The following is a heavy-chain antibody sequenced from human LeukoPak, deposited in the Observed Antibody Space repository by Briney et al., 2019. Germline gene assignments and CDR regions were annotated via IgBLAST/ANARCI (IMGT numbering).Heavy chain of an antibody. V-gene: IGHV4-34*01. CDR3: ASSTYYYGSGLKELDY. D-gene: IGHD3-10*01. CDR1: GGSFSGYY. J-gene: IGHJ4*02. CDR2: INHSGST. Sequence: PSETLSLTCAVYGGSFSGYYWSWIRQPPGKGLEWIGEINHSGSTNYNPSLKSRVTISVDTSKNQFSLKLSSVTAADTAVYYCASSTYYYGSGLKELDYWGQGTLVTVSS.